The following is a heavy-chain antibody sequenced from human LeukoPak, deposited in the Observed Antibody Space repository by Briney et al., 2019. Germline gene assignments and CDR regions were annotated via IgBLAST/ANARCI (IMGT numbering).Heavy chain of an antibody. CDR2: ISGGST. CDR3: ATLMSYGSGSYSAY. J-gene: IGHJ4*02. Sequence: PGGSLRLSCAASGFTVSSNEMSWVRQAPGKGLEWVSSISGGSTYYADSRKGRFTISRDNSKNTLHLQMNSLRAEDTAVYYCATLMSYGSGSYSAYWGQGTLVTVSS. CDR1: GFTVSSNE. D-gene: IGHD3-10*01. V-gene: IGHV3-38-3*01.